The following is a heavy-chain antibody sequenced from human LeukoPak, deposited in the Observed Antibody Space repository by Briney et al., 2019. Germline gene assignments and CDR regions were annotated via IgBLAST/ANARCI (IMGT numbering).Heavy chain of an antibody. Sequence: PGGSLRLSCAASGFTFSDYYMGWIRQAPGKGLEWISYISSSGSNIYYADSLKGRFTISRDNAKNSLYLQMNSLRAKDTAVYYCARIGNLLSIEYWYFDLWGRGTLLTVSS. CDR2: ISSSGSNI. V-gene: IGHV3-11*01. CDR3: ARIGNLLSIEYWYFDL. J-gene: IGHJ2*01. D-gene: IGHD1-14*01. CDR1: GFTFSDYY.